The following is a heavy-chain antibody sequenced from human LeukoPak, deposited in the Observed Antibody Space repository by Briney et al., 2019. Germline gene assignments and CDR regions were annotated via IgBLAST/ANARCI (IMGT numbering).Heavy chain of an antibody. V-gene: IGHV3-23*01. CDR2: ISDSGGST. Sequence: PGGSLRLSCAASGFSVDSNYMSWVRQAPGKGLEWVSGISDSGGSTFYADSVKGRFTISRDNSKNILYLQMNSLRADDTAVYYCAKVSESNYDILTGYYTPYYFDYWGQGTLVTVSS. CDR1: GFSVDSNY. J-gene: IGHJ4*02. CDR3: AKVSESNYDILTGYYTPYYFDY. D-gene: IGHD3-9*01.